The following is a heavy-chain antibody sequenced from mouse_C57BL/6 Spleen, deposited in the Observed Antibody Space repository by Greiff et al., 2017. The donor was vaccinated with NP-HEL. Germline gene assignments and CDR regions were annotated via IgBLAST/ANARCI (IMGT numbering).Heavy chain of an antibody. CDR3: ARRYDGYYVGLAY. V-gene: IGHV1-26*01. J-gene: IGHJ3*01. Sequence: EVQLQQSGPELVKPGASVKISCKASGYTFTDYYMNWVKQSHGKSLEWIGDINPNNGGTSYNQKFKGKATLTVDKSSSTAYMELRSLTSEDSAGYYCARRYDGYYVGLAYWGQGTLVTVSA. CDR2: INPNNGGT. CDR1: GYTFTDYY. D-gene: IGHD2-3*01.